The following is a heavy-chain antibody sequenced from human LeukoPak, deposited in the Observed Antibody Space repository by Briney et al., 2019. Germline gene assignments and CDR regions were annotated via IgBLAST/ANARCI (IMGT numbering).Heavy chain of an antibody. Sequence: GGSLRLSCAASGFTFSSYSMNWVRQAPGKGLEWVSSISGSSSYIYYADSVKGRFTIPRDNAKNSLYLQMNSLRAEDTAVYYCARDAADGSWYIDYWGQGTLVTVSS. V-gene: IGHV3-21*01. CDR3: ARDAADGSWYIDY. CDR1: GFTFSSYS. D-gene: IGHD6-13*01. J-gene: IGHJ4*02. CDR2: ISGSSSYI.